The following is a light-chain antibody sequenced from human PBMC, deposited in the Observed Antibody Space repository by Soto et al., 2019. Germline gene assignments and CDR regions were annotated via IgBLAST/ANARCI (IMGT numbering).Light chain of an antibody. J-gene: IGKJ4*01. Sequence: AIRMTQSPSSFSASTGDRVTITCRASQGISSYLAWYQQKPGKAPKLLIYAASTLQSGVPSRFSGSGSGTDITLTISCLQSEDVATYCCQQYYSYPRTFGGGTKVEIK. CDR3: QQYYSYPRT. V-gene: IGKV1-8*01. CDR1: QGISSY. CDR2: AAS.